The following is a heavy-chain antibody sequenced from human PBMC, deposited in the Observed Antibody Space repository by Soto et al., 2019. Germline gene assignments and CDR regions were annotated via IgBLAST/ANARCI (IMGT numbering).Heavy chain of an antibody. V-gene: IGHV1-18*01. Sequence: QVQLEQSGAEVKKPGDSMKVSCKASGYTFTTYGISWVRQAPGQGLGWMGWINGYNGNTDYPQKLQGRVTMTTDTSTSTAYMALRSLRSDDTAVDYCAREGSAPYYYYGMAVWGQGTTVTVSS. J-gene: IGHJ6*02. CDR1: GYTFTTYG. CDR3: AREGSAPYYYYGMAV. CDR2: INGYNGNT. D-gene: IGHD6-19*01.